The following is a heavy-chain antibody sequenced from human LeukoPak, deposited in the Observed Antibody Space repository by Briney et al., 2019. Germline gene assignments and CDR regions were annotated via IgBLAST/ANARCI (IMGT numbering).Heavy chain of an antibody. CDR2: MYYSGST. J-gene: IGHJ4*02. Sequence: PSQTLSLTCAVSCVSISSGGFSWSWIRQAPGKGLEWLGFMYYSGSTHYNPSLKSRITILVDTSKNQFFLNLSSVTAADTALYYCVRGFDYAIYDWGQGTQVTVSS. V-gene: IGHV4-30-4*07. CDR1: CVSISSGGFS. CDR3: VRGFDYAIYD. D-gene: IGHD4-17*01.